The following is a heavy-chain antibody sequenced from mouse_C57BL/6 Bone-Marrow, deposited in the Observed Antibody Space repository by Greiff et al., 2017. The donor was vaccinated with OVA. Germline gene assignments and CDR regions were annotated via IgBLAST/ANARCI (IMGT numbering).Heavy chain of an antibody. CDR2: IRNKANGYTT. V-gene: IGHV7-3*01. Sequence: EVQLVESGGGLVQPGGSLSLSCAASGFTFTDYYMSWVRQPPGKALEWLGFIRNKANGYTTEYSESVKGRFTISRDNSQSILYLQMHALRAEDSATYYCARYGGWLLDFDYWGQGTTLTVSS. CDR1: GFTFTDYY. CDR3: ARYGGWLLDFDY. J-gene: IGHJ2*01. D-gene: IGHD2-3*01.